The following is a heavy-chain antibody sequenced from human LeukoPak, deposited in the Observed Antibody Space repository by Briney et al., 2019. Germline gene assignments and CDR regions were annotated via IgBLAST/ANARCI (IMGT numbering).Heavy chain of an antibody. CDR2: INHSGST. J-gene: IGHJ4*02. CDR1: GGSFSGYY. V-gene: IGHV4-34*01. D-gene: IGHD3-10*01. Sequence: SETLSLTCAVYGGSFSGYYWSWIRQPPGKGLEWIGEINHSGSTNYNPSLKSRVTISVDTSKNQFSLKLSSVTAADTAVYYCARGGRITMVRGSFYYFDYWGQGTLVTVSS. CDR3: ARGGRITMVRGSFYYFDY.